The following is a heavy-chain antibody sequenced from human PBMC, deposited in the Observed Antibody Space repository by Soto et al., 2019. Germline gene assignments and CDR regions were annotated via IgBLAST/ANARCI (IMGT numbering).Heavy chain of an antibody. J-gene: IGHJ6*02. V-gene: IGHV3-15*01. D-gene: IGHD2-15*01. CDR2: IKSKTDGVTT. Sequence: GTLRLPCTASGFTFRNAWMSWVRQAPGKGLEWVGLIKSKTDGVTTDYAAPVKGRFTISRDDSKNTLYLQMNSLKTEDTVVYYCAHGSVVVVAATSYYGMDVWGQGTMVTVYS. CDR3: AHGSVVVVAATSYYGMDV. CDR1: GFTFRNAW.